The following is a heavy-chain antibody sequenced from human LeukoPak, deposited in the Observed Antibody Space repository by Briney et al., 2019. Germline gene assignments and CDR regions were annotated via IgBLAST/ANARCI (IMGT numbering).Heavy chain of an antibody. Sequence: GESLKISCKGSGYSFTSYWIGWVRQMPGKGLEWMGITYPGDSDTRYSPSFQGQVTISADKSISTAYLQWSSLKASDTAMYYCARLAYCGGDCYSGNDYWGQGTLVTVSS. CDR2: TYPGDSDT. CDR1: GYSFTSYW. D-gene: IGHD2-21*02. CDR3: ARLAYCGGDCYSGNDY. J-gene: IGHJ4*02. V-gene: IGHV5-51*01.